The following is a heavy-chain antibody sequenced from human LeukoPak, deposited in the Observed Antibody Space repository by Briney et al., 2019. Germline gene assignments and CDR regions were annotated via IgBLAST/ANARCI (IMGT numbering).Heavy chain of an antibody. Sequence: GGSLRLSCAASGFTFSSYGMTWVRQAPGKGLKYVSAISYNGGSTYYANSVKGRFTISRDNSKNTLYLQMGSLIAEDMAVYYCARRFAAQLAFVDVWGKGTTVTISS. CDR2: ISYNGGST. CDR3: ARRFAAQLAFVDV. J-gene: IGHJ6*04. D-gene: IGHD3-3*02. V-gene: IGHV3-64*01. CDR1: GFTFSSYG.